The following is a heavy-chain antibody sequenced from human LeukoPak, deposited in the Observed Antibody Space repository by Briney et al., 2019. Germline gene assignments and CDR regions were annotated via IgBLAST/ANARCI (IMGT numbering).Heavy chain of an antibody. J-gene: IGHJ6*02. CDR1: GFTVSSNY. CDR2: ISYDGSNK. CDR3: AKGHYYYGMDV. V-gene: IGHV3-30*18. Sequence: PGGSLRLSCAASGFTVSSNYMSWVRQAPGKGLEWVAVISYDGSNKYYADSVKGRFTISRDNSKNTLYLQMNSLRAEDTAVYYCAKGHYYYGMDVWGQGTTVTVSS.